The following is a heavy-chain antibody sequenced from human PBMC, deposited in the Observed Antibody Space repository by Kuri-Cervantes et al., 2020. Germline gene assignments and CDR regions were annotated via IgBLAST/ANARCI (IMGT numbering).Heavy chain of an antibody. J-gene: IGHJ1*01. CDR2: IYYSGST. D-gene: IGHD6-19*01. Sequence: GSLRLSCTVSGGSISSYYWSWIRQPPGKGLEWIGYIYYSGSTNYNPSLKSRVTISVDTSKNQFSLKLTSVTAADTAVYYCARPHGSGWYSTKGYQVFHHWGQGTLVTVSS. CDR1: GGSISSYY. V-gene: IGHV4-59*12. CDR3: ARPHGSGWYSTKGYQVFHH.